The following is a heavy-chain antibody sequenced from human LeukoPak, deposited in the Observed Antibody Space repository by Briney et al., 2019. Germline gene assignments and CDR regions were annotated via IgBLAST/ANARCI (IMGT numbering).Heavy chain of an antibody. CDR1: GGSISSYY. D-gene: IGHD3-10*01. V-gene: IGHV4-59*01. Sequence: KPSENLSLTCTVFGGSISSYYWSWIRQPPGEGLEWIGYIYYNGNTNYNPSPKSRVTISIDTSKNEFSLNLSSVTAADTAVYYCAKSGVWYGEYYFDYWGQGTLVTVSS. J-gene: IGHJ4*02. CDR3: AKSGVWYGEYYFDY. CDR2: IYYNGNT.